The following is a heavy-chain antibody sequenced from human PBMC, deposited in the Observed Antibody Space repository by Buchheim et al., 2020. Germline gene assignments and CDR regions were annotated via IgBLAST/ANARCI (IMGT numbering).Heavy chain of an antibody. V-gene: IGHV3-23*01. Sequence: EVQLLESGGGLVQPGGSLRLSCAASGFTFSSYAMSWVRQAPGKGLEWVSAISGSGGSTYYADSVKGRFTISRDNSKNTLYLQMNSLRAKDTAVYYCAKSSVERWLHYFQGPCFDYGGQGTL. D-gene: IGHD5-24*01. CDR2: ISGSGGST. CDR3: AKSSVERWLHYFQGPCFDY. J-gene: IGHJ4*02. CDR1: GFTFSSYA.